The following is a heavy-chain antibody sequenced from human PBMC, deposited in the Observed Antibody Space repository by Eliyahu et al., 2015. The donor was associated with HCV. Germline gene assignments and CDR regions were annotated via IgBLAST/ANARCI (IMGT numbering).Heavy chain of an antibody. CDR1: GFTFRSXG. CDR2: IWYDGSNK. J-gene: IGHJ4*02. D-gene: IGHD5-24*01. V-gene: IGHV3-33*01. Sequence: QVQLVESGGGVVQPGRSLRLSCAASGFTFRSXGXHWVXXGPGKGLEWVAVIWYDGSNKYYADSVKGRFTISRDNSKNTLYLQMNSLRAEDTAVYYCARDGRFFGSEMATITTPSPYYFDYWGQGTLVTVSS. CDR3: ARDGRFFGSEMATITTPSPYYFDY.